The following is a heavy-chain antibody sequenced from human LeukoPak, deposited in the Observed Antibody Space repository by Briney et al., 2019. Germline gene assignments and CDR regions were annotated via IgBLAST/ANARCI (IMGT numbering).Heavy chain of an antibody. D-gene: IGHD5-18*01. J-gene: IGHJ4*02. CDR1: GFTFSSYA. V-gene: IGHV3-23*01. Sequence: GGSLRLSCAASGFTFSSYAMSWVRQAPGKGLGWVSAISGSGGSTNYADSVKGRFTISRDNSKNTLYLQMNSLRAEDTAVYYCAKGNGYRRPPDYWGQGTLVTVSS. CDR3: AKGNGYRRPPDY. CDR2: ISGSGGST.